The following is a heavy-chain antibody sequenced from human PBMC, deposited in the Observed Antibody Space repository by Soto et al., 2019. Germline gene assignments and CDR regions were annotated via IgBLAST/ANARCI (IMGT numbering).Heavy chain of an antibody. V-gene: IGHV4-39*01. CDR2: IYYSGST. CDR3: ARQPRILTGYSVHFDY. D-gene: IGHD3-9*01. Sequence: QLQLQESGPGLVKPSETLSLTCTVSGGSISSSSYYWGWIRQPPGKGLEWIGSIYYSGSTYYNPSLKSRVTISVATSKNQFFLMLSFATAADTAVYYCARQPRILTGYSVHFDYWGQVTLVTVSS. CDR1: GGSISSSSYY. J-gene: IGHJ4*02.